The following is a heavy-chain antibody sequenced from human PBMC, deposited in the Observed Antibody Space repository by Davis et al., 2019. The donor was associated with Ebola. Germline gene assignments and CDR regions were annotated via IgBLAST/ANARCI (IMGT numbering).Heavy chain of an antibody. Sequence: GESLKTPCAAPGYTFRIHAITWVRQAPGKGLEWGSALNGSGGLSYYADYVKGRFTITRDNSKNLLYLQMDSLTAEDTAVDYCARGGETVTGTASNGIDVWGQGTTVTVSS. J-gene: IGHJ6*02. CDR1: GYTFRIHA. CDR3: ARGGETVTGTASNGIDV. D-gene: IGHD1-14*01. V-gene: IGHV3-23*01. CDR2: LNGSGGLS.